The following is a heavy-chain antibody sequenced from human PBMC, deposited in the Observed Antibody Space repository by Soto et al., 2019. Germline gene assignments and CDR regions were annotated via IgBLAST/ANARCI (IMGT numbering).Heavy chain of an antibody. D-gene: IGHD2-21*02. Sequence: QVQLVQSGAEVKKPGASVKVSCKASGYTFTSYDINWVRQATGQGPEWMGWMNPNSGDTHYAQTFQGRVTMTRNTPISTAYMELSRLKSEDTAMYDCARWCGGNSGDYWRQGTLVTFSS. CDR2: MNPNSGDT. CDR1: GYTFTSYD. V-gene: IGHV1-8*01. J-gene: IGHJ4*02. CDR3: ARWCGGNSGDY.